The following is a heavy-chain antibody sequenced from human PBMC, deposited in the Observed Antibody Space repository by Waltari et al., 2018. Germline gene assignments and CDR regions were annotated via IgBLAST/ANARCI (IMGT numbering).Heavy chain of an antibody. D-gene: IGHD5-18*01. Sequence: EVQLVESGGGLVKPGGSMRLSCAASGFTFSSYSMTWVRQAPGKGLEWVSSISSSSSYIYYADSVKGRFTISRDNAKNSLYLQMNSLRAEDTAVYYCARLGYSYGVFDYWGQGTLVTVSS. J-gene: IGHJ4*02. V-gene: IGHV3-21*01. CDR1: GFTFSSYS. CDR3: ARLGYSYGVFDY. CDR2: ISSSSSYI.